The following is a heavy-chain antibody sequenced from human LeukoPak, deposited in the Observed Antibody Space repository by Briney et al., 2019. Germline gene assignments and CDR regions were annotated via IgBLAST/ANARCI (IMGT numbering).Heavy chain of an antibody. J-gene: IGHJ3*02. CDR2: ISHDGTNK. Sequence: PGGCLRLSCAASGFTFSNYGMHWVRRAPGKGLEWITTISHDGTNKNYADSVKGRFTISRDNPKNTLYLQMNSLRAEDTAVYYCARDTSDAAMVTYDAFDIWGQGTMVTVSS. CDR3: ARDTSDAAMVTYDAFDI. CDR1: GFTFSNYG. V-gene: IGHV3-30*03. D-gene: IGHD5-18*01.